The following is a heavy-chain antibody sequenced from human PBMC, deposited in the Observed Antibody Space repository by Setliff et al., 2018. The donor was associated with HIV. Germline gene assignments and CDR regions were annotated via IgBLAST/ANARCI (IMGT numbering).Heavy chain of an antibody. CDR1: GGSISSGDYY. CDR2: IYHSGST. D-gene: IGHD3-9*01. J-gene: IGHJ3*01. Sequence: PSETLSLTCSVSGGSISSGDYYWGWIRQPPGKGLEWIGYIYHSGSTYYNPSLKSPVTISVDPSKNQFSLKLSFVTAADTAVYYCARSLRYFDWSLRRPSHDAFDFWGQGTMVTVS. V-gene: IGHV4-30-4*08. CDR3: ARSLRYFDWSLRRPSHDAFDF.